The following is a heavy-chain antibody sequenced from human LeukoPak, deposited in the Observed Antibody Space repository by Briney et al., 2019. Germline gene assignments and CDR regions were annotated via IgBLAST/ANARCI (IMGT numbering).Heavy chain of an antibody. D-gene: IGHD4-17*01. CDR3: TTLRGSRPNWFDP. J-gene: IGHJ5*02. V-gene: IGHV3-23*01. CDR2: ISGSGHRT. CDR1: GFTFSSYA. Sequence: GGSLRLSCAASGFTFSSYAMSWVRQAPGKGLEWVSAISGSGHRTYYADSVKGRFTISRDNSKNTLYLQMNSLRAEDTAVYYCTTLRGSRPNWFDPWGQGTLVTVSS.